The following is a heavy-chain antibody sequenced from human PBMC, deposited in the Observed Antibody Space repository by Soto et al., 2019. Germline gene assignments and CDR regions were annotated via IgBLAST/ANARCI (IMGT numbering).Heavy chain of an antibody. Sequence: PGESLKISCKCSGYSFTSYWISWVRQMPGKGLEWMGRIDPSDSYTNYSPSFQGHVTISADKSISTAYLQWSSLKASDTPMYYCARHTVLDMVVVPAAHPYYYYYGMDVWGQGTTVTVSS. D-gene: IGHD2-2*01. V-gene: IGHV5-10-1*01. J-gene: IGHJ6*02. CDR1: GYSFTSYW. CDR3: ARHTVLDMVVVPAAHPYYYYYGMDV. CDR2: IDPSDSYT.